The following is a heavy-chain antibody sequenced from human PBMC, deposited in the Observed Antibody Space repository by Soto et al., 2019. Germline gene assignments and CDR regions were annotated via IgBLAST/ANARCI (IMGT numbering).Heavy chain of an antibody. Sequence: SSETLSLTCTVSGGSISSGGYYWSWIRQHPGKGLEWIGYIYYSGSTYYNPSLKSRVTISVDTSKNQFSLKLSSVTAADTAVYYCARGYSGYDFDYWGQGTLVTVSS. V-gene: IGHV4-31*03. D-gene: IGHD5-12*01. CDR2: IYYSGST. CDR1: GGSISSGGYY. CDR3: ARGYSGYDFDY. J-gene: IGHJ4*02.